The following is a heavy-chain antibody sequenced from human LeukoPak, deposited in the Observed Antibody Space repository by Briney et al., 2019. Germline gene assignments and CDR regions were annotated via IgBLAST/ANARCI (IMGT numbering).Heavy chain of an antibody. CDR1: EFTFNTYW. V-gene: IGHV3-7*01. D-gene: IGHD3-16*01. Sequence: AGGSLRLSCAASEFTFNTYWMTWVRQAPGKGLEWVANIKQDGSEKYYVDSVKGRFTISRDNAKNSLYLQMNSLRAEDTAVYYCAREGGSQRDDAFDIWGQGTMVTVSS. CDR2: IKQDGSEK. J-gene: IGHJ3*02. CDR3: AREGGSQRDDAFDI.